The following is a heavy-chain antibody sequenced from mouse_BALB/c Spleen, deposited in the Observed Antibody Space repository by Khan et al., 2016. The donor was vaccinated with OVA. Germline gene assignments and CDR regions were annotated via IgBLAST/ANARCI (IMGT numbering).Heavy chain of an antibody. J-gene: IGHJ4*01. CDR3: AKGVWSYYDALDY. V-gene: IGHV2-6-5*01. CDR2: IWGGGST. CDR1: GFSLTDYG. Sequence: QVQLKESGPGLVAPSQSLSITCTVSGFSLTDYGVSWIRQPPGKGLEWLGVIWGGGSTYYNSALKSRLSISKDNSNSQVFLKMSSLQTDDTAMYYCAKGVWSYYDALDYWGQGTSVTVSS.